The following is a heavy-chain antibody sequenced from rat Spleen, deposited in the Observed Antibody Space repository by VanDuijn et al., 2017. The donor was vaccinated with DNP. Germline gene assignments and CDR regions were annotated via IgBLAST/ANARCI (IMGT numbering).Heavy chain of an antibody. CDR2: ITYGGGST. CDR3: ARHNGFDY. J-gene: IGHJ2*01. CDR1: GFTFSEHA. V-gene: IGHV5-17*01. Sequence: EVQLVESDGGLVQPGRSLKLSCAVSGFTFSEHAMAWVRQAPKKGLEWVATITYGGGSTYYRDSVKGRFTISRDNAKSTLYLQMDSLRSEDTATYYCARHNGFDYWGQGVVVTVSS.